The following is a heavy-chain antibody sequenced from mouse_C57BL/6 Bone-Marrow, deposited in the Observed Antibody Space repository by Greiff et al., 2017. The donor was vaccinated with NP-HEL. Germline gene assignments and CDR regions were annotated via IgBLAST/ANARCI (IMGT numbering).Heavy chain of an antibody. CDR3: AAIYYDYDGFAY. CDR2: IWGDGST. J-gene: IGHJ3*01. CDR1: GFSLTSYG. D-gene: IGHD2-4*01. Sequence: VQVVESGPGLVAPSQSLSITCTVSGFSLTSYGVSWVRPPPGKGLEWLGVIWGDGSTNYHSALLSRLSISKDNSKSQVFLKLNSLQTDDTSAYYCAAIYYDYDGFAYWGQGTLVTVSA. V-gene: IGHV2-3*01.